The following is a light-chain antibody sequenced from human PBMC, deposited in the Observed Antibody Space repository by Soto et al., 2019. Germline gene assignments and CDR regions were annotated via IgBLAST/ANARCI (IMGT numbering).Light chain of an antibody. CDR3: QQSFRTLVT. CDR1: QSISTY. J-gene: IGKJ5*01. V-gene: IGKV1-39*01. Sequence: DIQMTQSPSSLSASVGDRVTITCRASQSISTYLNWYQQKPGKAPKLLIYAASSLQSGVPSRFSGSGSGTDFTLTINNLQPDDFATYYCQQSFRTLVTFGQGKRLEIK. CDR2: AAS.